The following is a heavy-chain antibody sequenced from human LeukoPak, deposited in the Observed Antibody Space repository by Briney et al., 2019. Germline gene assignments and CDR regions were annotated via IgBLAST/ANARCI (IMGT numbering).Heavy chain of an antibody. CDR2: ISSSGSTI. D-gene: IGHD3/OR15-3a*01. V-gene: IGHV3-48*01. CDR3: ARDLDPLNY. J-gene: IGHJ4*02. Sequence: PGGSLRLSCAASGFTFSGYNLNWVRQAPGKGLEWVSYISSSGSTIYYADSVKGRFTISRDNAKNSLFLQMNSLRVEDTAVYYCARDLDPLNYWGQGTLVTVSS. CDR1: GFTFSGYN.